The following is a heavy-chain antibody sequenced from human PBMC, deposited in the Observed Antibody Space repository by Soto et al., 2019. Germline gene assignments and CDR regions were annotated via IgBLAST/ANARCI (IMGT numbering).Heavy chain of an antibody. J-gene: IGHJ4*02. CDR2: IYYSGST. Sequence: SETLSLTCVVSGVSLSSYYWSWIRQPPGKGLEWIGYIYYSGSTNYNPSLKSRVTISVDTSKNQFSLKLSSVTAADTAVYYCARYSIAARRGIDYWGQGTLVTVS. D-gene: IGHD6-6*01. V-gene: IGHV4-59*01. CDR1: GVSLSSYY. CDR3: ARYSIAARRGIDY.